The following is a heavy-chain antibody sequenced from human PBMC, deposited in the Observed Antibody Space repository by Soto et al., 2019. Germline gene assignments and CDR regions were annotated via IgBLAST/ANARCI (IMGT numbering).Heavy chain of an antibody. CDR1: GFTFSSYG. D-gene: IGHD2-15*01. CDR2: ISYDGSNK. Sequence: GGSLRLSCAASGFTFSSYGMHWVRQAPGKGLEWVAVISYDGSNKYYADSVKGRFTISRDNSKNTLYLQMNSLRAEDTAVYYCAKDCSGGSCYSGDYWGQGTLVTVSS. J-gene: IGHJ4*02. V-gene: IGHV3-30*18. CDR3: AKDCSGGSCYSGDY.